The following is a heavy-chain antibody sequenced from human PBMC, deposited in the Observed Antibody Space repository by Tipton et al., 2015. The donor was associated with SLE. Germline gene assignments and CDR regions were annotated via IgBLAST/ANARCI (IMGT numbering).Heavy chain of an antibody. CDR2: IYSSGST. CDR3: ARGVSSGWYVPGY. V-gene: IGHV4-59*12. J-gene: IGHJ4*02. D-gene: IGHD6-19*01. CDR1: GGSFSTYS. Sequence: TLSLTCTVSGGSFSTYSWSWIRQPPGKGLEWLGYIYSSGSTNYNPSLKSRVTISVDTSKNQFSLELSSVTAADTAVYYCARGVSSGWYVPGYWGQGTLVTVSS.